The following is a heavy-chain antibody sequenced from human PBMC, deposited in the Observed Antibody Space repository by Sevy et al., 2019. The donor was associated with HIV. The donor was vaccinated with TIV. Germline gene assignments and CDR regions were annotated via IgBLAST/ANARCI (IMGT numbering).Heavy chain of an antibody. CDR2: MNPNSGNT. D-gene: IGHD3-3*01. CDR3: AREYYGFWSGYFRYYYYGMDV. Sequence: ASVKVSCKASGYTFTSYDINWVRQATGQGLEWMGWMNPNSGNTGYAQKFQGGVTMTRNTSISTAYMELSSLRSEDTAVYYCAREYYGFWSGYFRYYYYGMDVWGQGTTVTVSS. J-gene: IGHJ6*02. V-gene: IGHV1-8*01. CDR1: GYTFTSYD.